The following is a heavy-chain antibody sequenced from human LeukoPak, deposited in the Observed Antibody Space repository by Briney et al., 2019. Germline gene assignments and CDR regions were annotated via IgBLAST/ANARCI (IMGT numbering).Heavy chain of an antibody. CDR3: ATSNDYGDYVNDY. CDR1: GYTFTSYG. J-gene: IGHJ4*02. D-gene: IGHD4-17*01. CDR2: ISAYNGNT. V-gene: IGHV1-18*01. Sequence: RASVKVSCKASGYTFTSYGISWVRQAPGQGLEWMGWISAYNGNTNYAQKLQGRVTMTTDTSTSTAYMELRSLRSEDTAVYYCATSNDYGDYVNDYWGQGTLVTVSS.